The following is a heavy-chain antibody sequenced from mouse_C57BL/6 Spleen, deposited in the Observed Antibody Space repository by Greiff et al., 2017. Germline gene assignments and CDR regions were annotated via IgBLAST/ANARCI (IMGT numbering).Heavy chain of an antibody. CDR2: ISYDGSN. J-gene: IGHJ2*01. Sequence: ESGPGLVKPSQSLSLTCSVTGYSITSGYYWNWIRQFPGNQLEWMGYISYDGSNNYNPSLKNRISITRDTSKNQFFLKLNSVTTEDTATDYCARGSYDGYFDDWGKGTTLTVSS. D-gene: IGHD2-3*01. V-gene: IGHV3-6*01. CDR1: GYSITSGYY. CDR3: ARGSYDGYFDD.